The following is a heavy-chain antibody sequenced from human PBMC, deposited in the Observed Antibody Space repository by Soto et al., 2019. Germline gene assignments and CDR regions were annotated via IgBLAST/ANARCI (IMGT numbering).Heavy chain of an antibody. CDR3: ATLTKYDILTGFYPC. CDR2: IYSDGST. Sequence: PGGSLRLSCAASGFTVNSNYMSWVRQAPGKELEWVSVIYSDGSTYYADSVKGRFIISRDNSNNTLYFQMNSLRAEDTSVYYCATLTKYDILTGFYPCWGQGTLVTVSS. J-gene: IGHJ4*02. V-gene: IGHV3-66*01. D-gene: IGHD3-9*01. CDR1: GFTVNSNY.